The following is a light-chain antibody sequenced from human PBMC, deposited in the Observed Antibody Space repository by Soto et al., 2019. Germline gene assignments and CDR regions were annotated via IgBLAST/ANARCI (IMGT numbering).Light chain of an antibody. CDR2: KVT. V-gene: IGKV2-24*01. CDR1: HSLIHSDGNTY. CDR3: MQAPQFPRT. Sequence: DIVMTQTPLPSPVTLGQPASISCTSSHSLIHSDGNTYLSWLQQRPGQPPRLLIDKVTNRHSGVADRFSGRGAGTDFTLKISGVEAEDVGVYYCMQAPQFPRTFARGPGVEI. J-gene: IGKJ1*01.